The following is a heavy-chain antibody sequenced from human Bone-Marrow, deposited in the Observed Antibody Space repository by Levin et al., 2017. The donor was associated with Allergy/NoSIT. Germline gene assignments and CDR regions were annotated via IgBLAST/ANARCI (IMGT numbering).Heavy chain of an antibody. D-gene: IGHD6-19*01. J-gene: IGHJ5*02. V-gene: IGHV1-18*01. Sequence: ASVKVSCKASGYTFTSYGISWVRQAPGQGLEWMGWISAYNGNTNYAQKLQGRVTMTTDTSTSTAYMELRSLRSDDTAVYYCARQAVAGDGGAENWFDPWGQGTLVTVSS. CDR3: ARQAVAGDGGAENWFDP. CDR2: ISAYNGNT. CDR1: GYTFTSYG.